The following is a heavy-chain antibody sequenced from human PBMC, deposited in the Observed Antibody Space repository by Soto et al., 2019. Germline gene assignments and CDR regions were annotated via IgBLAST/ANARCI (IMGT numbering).Heavy chain of an antibody. CDR1: GDSINSYY. D-gene: IGHD6-19*01. CDR2: ISTSGST. CDR3: ARVGVAGSLAYFDY. V-gene: IGHV4-4*07. Sequence: PSETLSLTCTVSGDSINSYYWSWIRQPAGKGLEWIGRISTSGSTKYNPSLKSRVTMPIDTSKNQFSLKLSSVTAADTAVYYCARVGVAGSLAYFDYWGQGSMVTVYS. J-gene: IGHJ4*02.